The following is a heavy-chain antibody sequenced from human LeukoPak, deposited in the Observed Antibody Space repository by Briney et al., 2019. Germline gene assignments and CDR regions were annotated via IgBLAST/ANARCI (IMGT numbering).Heavy chain of an antibody. J-gene: IGHJ4*02. CDR2: ITSGFTP. D-gene: IGHD6-13*01. Sequence: PGGSLRLSCAASGLTFSDYAMSWFRQAQGKGLEYVAGITSGFTPLYADFVKGRFTVSRDNSKSTFHLQMNSLRAEDTAVYYCAKIVQYTAATGTGLGSWGQGSLVTVSP. V-gene: IGHV3-23*01. CDR3: AKIVQYTAATGTGLGS. CDR1: GLTFSDYA.